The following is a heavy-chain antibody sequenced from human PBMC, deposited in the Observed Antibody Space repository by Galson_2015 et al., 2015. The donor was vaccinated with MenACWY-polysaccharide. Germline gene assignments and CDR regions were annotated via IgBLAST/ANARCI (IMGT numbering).Heavy chain of an antibody. CDR1: GFTFSTYN. Sequence: SLRLSCAASGFTFSTYNINWVRQAPGKGLEWVSSISSTSSYIYYADSVTGRFTISRDNAKNSLYLQMNSLRAEDTAVYYCAREVVGAYYLDFWGQGTPVTVSS. V-gene: IGHV3-21*01. CDR3: AREVVGAYYLDF. D-gene: IGHD6-19*01. CDR2: ISSTSSYI. J-gene: IGHJ4*02.